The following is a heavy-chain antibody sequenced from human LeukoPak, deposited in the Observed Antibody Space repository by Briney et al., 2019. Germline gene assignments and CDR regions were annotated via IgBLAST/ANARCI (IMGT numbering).Heavy chain of an antibody. CDR2: INPNSGGT. Sequence: ASVKVSCKASGYTFTGYYMHWVRQAPGQGLEWMGWINPNSGGTNYAQKFQGRVTMTRDTSISTAYMELSRLRSDDTAVYYCAKEGYYYDSSGYAAYFDYWGQGTLVTVSS. J-gene: IGHJ4*02. V-gene: IGHV1-2*02. D-gene: IGHD3-22*01. CDR3: AKEGYYYDSSGYAAYFDY. CDR1: GYTFTGYY.